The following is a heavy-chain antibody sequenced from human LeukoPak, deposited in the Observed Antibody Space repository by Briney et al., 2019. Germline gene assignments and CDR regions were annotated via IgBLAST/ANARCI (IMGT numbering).Heavy chain of an antibody. CDR1: GYTFTSYG. Sequence: ASVKVSCKASGYTFTSYGISWVRQAPGQGLEWMGWISAYNGNTNYAQQLQGRVTMTTDTSTSTAYMELRSLRSDDTALYYCARDPFIVVVPAATNWFDPWGQGTLVTVSS. D-gene: IGHD2-2*01. V-gene: IGHV1-18*01. CDR2: ISAYNGNT. J-gene: IGHJ5*02. CDR3: ARDPFIVVVPAATNWFDP.